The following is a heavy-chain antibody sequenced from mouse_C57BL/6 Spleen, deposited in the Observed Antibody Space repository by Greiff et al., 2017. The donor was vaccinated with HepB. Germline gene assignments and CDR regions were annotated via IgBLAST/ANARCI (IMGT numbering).Heavy chain of an antibody. D-gene: IGHD2-4*01. CDR2: ISSGGSYT. CDR1: GFTFSSYG. J-gene: IGHJ4*01. V-gene: IGHV5-6*01. CDR3: ARQGYYEAMDY. Sequence: EVQLQQSGGDLVKPGGSLKISCAASGFTFSSYGMSWVRQTPDKRLEWVATISSGGSYTYYPDSVKGRFTISRDNAKNTLYLQMSSLKSEDTAMYYCARQGYYEAMDYWGQGTSVTVSS.